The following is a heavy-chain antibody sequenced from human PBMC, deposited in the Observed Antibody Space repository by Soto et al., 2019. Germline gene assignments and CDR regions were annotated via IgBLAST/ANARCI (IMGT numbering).Heavy chain of an antibody. CDR3: AREALRRRLWFGEVIGDAFDI. J-gene: IGHJ3*02. V-gene: IGHV4-59*01. Sequence: SETLSLTCTVSGGSISSYYWSWIRQPPGKGLEWIGDIYYSGSTNYNPSLKSRVTISVDTSKNQFSLKLSSVTAADTAVYYCAREALRRRLWFGEVIGDAFDIWGQGTMVTVSS. CDR1: GGSISSYY. D-gene: IGHD3-10*01. CDR2: IYYSGST.